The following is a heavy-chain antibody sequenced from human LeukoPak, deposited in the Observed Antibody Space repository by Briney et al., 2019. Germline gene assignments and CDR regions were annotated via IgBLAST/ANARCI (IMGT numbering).Heavy chain of an antibody. CDR2: ISYDGSNT. D-gene: IGHD6-13*01. CDR1: GFTFRAYG. V-gene: IGHV3-30*18. CDR3: AKEGDISSSWYLSNYFDY. J-gene: IGHJ4*02. Sequence: GRSLRLSCAASGFTFRAYGMHWVRQAPGKGLEWVAIISYDGSNTYYADSVKGRFTISRDNPKNTLYLQMDSLRTEDTAVYYCAKEGDISSSWYLSNYFDYWGQGTLVTVSS.